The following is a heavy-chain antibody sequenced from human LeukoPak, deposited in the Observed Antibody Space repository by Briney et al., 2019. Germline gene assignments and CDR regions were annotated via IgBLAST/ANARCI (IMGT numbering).Heavy chain of an antibody. D-gene: IGHD6-19*01. Sequence: GGSLRLSCAASGVTVSSSYMSWVRQAPGKGLEWVSVIYSGGSTYYADPVKGRFTISRDNSKNMMFLQMNSLRAEDTALYYCARDPGGWYWDYWGQGTLVTVSS. V-gene: IGHV3-53*01. CDR3: ARDPGGWYWDY. J-gene: IGHJ4*02. CDR2: IYSGGST. CDR1: GVTVSSSY.